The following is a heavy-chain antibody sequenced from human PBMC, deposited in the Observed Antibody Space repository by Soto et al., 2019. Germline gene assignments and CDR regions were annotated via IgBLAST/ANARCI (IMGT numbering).Heavy chain of an antibody. J-gene: IGHJ2*01. V-gene: IGHV3-21*01. Sequence: EVQLAESGGGLVKPGGSLRLSCAASGFTFSSYSMSWVRQAPGKGLEWVSSISSSSSYIYYADSVKGRFTISRDNAKNSLYLQMNSLRAEDTAVYYCARVEQRDWYFDLWGRGTLVTVSS. D-gene: IGHD6-25*01. CDR3: ARVEQRDWYFDL. CDR1: GFTFSSYS. CDR2: ISSSSSYI.